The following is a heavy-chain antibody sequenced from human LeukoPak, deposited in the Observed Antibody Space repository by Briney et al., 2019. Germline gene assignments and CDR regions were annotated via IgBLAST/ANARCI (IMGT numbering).Heavy chain of an antibody. CDR1: GFTFSSYW. CDR2: IKQDGSEQ. V-gene: IGHV3-7*03. J-gene: IGHJ4*02. CDR3: AKQLGYCSDGSCYFPY. Sequence: GGSLRLSCVGSGFTFSSYWMTWVRQAPGKGLEWVANIKQDGSEQNYVDSVKGRFTISRDNAKNSLSLQMNSLRAEDTAVYYCAKQLGYCSDGSCYFPYWGQGTLVTVSS. D-gene: IGHD2-15*01.